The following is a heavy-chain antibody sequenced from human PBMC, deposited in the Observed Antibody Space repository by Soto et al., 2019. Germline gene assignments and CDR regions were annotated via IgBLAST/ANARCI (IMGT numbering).Heavy chain of an antibody. CDR3: AKDQDGDYGDRRGIAGNFDY. Sequence: GGSLRLSCAASGFTFSSYAMSWVRQAPGKGLEWVSAISGSGGSTYYADSVKGRFTISRDNSKNTLYLQMNSLRAEDTAVYYCAKDQDGDYGDRRGIAGNFDYWGQGTLVTVSS. D-gene: IGHD4-17*01. J-gene: IGHJ4*02. CDR2: ISGSGGST. CDR1: GFTFSSYA. V-gene: IGHV3-23*01.